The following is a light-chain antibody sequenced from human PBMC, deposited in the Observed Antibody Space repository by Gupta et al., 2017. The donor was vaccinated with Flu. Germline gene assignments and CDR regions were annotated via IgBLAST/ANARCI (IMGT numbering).Light chain of an antibody. J-gene: IGKJ2*03. CDR1: QDISRW. V-gene: IGKV1D-16*01. CDR2: GAS. Sequence: DIQMTQSPSSLSASVGDRVTITCRASQDISRWLAWYQQKPGKAPKSLIYGASSLQSGVPARFSGSGSGTDFTLTISGLRPEDFATYYCQHYNSYPDSFGQGTKLEIK. CDR3: QHYNSYPDS.